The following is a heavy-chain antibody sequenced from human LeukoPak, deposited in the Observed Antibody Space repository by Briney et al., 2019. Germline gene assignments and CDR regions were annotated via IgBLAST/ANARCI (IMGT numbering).Heavy chain of an antibody. J-gene: IGHJ4*02. Sequence: ASVKVSCKASGYTFTGYYMHWVRQAPGQGLEWMGWINPNSGGTNYAQKFRGRVTMTRDTSISTAYMERSRLRSDDTAVYYCARGSRYRHSGWDFDYWGQGTLVTVSS. CDR3: ARGSRYRHSGWDFDY. CDR2: INPNSGGT. CDR1: GYTFTGYY. D-gene: IGHD6-19*01. V-gene: IGHV1-2*02.